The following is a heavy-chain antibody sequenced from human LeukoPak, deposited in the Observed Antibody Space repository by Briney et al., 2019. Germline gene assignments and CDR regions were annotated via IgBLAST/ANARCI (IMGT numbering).Heavy chain of an antibody. CDR1: GYTFTSYY. J-gene: IGHJ4*02. CDR3: ARGSYYDSSGYYTLTTPLDY. Sequence: ASVKVSRKAFGYTFTSYYMHWVRQAPGQGLEWMGIINPSGGSTSYAQKFQGRVTMTRDTSTSTVYMELSSLRSEDTAVYYCARGSYYDSSGYYTLTTPLDYWGQGTLVTVSS. V-gene: IGHV1-46*01. CDR2: INPSGGST. D-gene: IGHD3-22*01.